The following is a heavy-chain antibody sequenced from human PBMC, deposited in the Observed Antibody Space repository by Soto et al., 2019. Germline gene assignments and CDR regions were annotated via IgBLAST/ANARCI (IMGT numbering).Heavy chain of an antibody. J-gene: IGHJ4*02. CDR1: GFTLNAYW. CDR2: INRDGSEQ. V-gene: IGHV3-7*05. CDR3: VRDVPVTALGY. D-gene: IGHD4-17*01. Sequence: EVQLVESGGGLVQPGGSLRLSCAASGFTLNAYWMTWVRQGPGKGLEWVANINRDGSEQNYVDSVKGRFTISRDNAKNSLSLQMNSLRGEDSAVYYCVRDVPVTALGYWGQGSLVTVSS.